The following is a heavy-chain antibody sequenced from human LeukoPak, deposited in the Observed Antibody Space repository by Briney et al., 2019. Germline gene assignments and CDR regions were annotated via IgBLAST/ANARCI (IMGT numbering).Heavy chain of an antibody. CDR3: AGSYSSGWDHYYYYMDV. CDR1: GGSFSGYY. Sequence: SETLSLTCAVYGGSFSGYYWSWIRQPPGKGLEWIGEINHSGSTNYNPSLKSRVTKSVDTSKNQFSLKLSSVTAADTAVYYCAGSYSSGWDHYYYYMDVWGKGTTVTVSS. V-gene: IGHV4-34*01. CDR2: INHSGST. J-gene: IGHJ6*03. D-gene: IGHD6-19*01.